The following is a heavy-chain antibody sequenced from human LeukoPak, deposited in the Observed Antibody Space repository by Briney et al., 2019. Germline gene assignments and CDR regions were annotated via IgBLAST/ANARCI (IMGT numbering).Heavy chain of an antibody. V-gene: IGHV3-48*01. J-gene: IGHJ4*02. CDR3: ARDQSWSFDF. CDR2: ITSSDDAA. Sequence: GVSLKLSCAASGFTFTYYSINWIPQAPGKGLEWVSYITSSDDAAFYADSVKRRFTIDQDNDKNYLYLKMKRVRAEDTDIYFCARDQSWSFDFWGQGILVTVSS. D-gene: IGHD6-13*01. CDR1: GFTFTYYS.